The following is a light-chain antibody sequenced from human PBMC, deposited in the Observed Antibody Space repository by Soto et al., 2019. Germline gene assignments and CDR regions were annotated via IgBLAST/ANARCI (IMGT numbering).Light chain of an antibody. CDR2: DVS. Sequence: QSVLTQPASVSGSPGQSITISCTGTSSDVGGYNYVSWYQQHPGKAPKLMIYDVSNRPSGVSNRFSGSKSGTSASLAISGLQSEDEADYYCAARDDSLNGYVFGTGTKVTVL. V-gene: IGLV2-14*01. CDR3: AARDDSLNGYV. CDR1: SSDVGGYNY. J-gene: IGLJ1*01.